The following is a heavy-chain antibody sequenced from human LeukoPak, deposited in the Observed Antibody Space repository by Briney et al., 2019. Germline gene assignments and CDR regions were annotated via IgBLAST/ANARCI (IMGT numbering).Heavy chain of an antibody. V-gene: IGHV1-18*01. Sequence: ASLRVSCKASGYTFSIYNITWVRQAPGQGLEWMGRMSVYNGHTDFARNFRDRVTMTADTSTTTAYMELKSLRSDDTAVYYCARTPEKHIDYWGQGTLVTVSS. CDR3: ARTPEKHIDY. CDR2: MSVYNGHT. D-gene: IGHD2-15*01. CDR1: GYTFSIYN. J-gene: IGHJ4*02.